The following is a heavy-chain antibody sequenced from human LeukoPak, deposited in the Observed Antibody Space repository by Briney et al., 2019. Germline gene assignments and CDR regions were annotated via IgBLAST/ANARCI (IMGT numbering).Heavy chain of an antibody. J-gene: IGHJ3*02. CDR3: ATHTIFGVVTYAFHI. Sequence: GASVKVSCKVSGYTGIELSMHWVRQAPGKGLEWRGGFDPEDGETIYAQKFQGRVTMTEDTSTDTAYMELSSLTSEDTAVYYCATHTIFGVVTYAFHIWGRGTLVTVSS. CDR1: GYTGIELS. D-gene: IGHD3-3*01. V-gene: IGHV1-24*01. CDR2: FDPEDGET.